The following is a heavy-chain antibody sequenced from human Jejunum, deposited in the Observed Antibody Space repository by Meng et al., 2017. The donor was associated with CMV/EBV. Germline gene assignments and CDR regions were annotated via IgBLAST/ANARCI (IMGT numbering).Heavy chain of an antibody. D-gene: IGHD6-13*01. CDR3: ARDSAIAAGTYFDY. J-gene: IGHJ4*02. V-gene: IGHV1-2*02. Sequence: SGYTFSNFYIHWVRQAPGQGLEWMGWIRLDNGATNYAQRFQGRVTLTRDTSITTAYMGLSWLTSDDTAVYFCARDSAIAAGTYFDYWGQGSLVTVSS. CDR2: IRLDNGAT. CDR1: GYTFSNFY.